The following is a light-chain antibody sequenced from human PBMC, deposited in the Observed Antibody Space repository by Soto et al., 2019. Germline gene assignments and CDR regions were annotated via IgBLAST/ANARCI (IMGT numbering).Light chain of an antibody. CDR1: SSDVGSYNL. CDR2: EGS. CDR3: CSYAGSNSAV. J-gene: IGLJ7*01. Sequence: QSVLTQPASVSGSPGQSITISCTGTSSDVGSYNLVSWYQQHPGKAPKLTIYEGSKRPSGVSNRFSGSKSGNTASLTISGLQAEDEADYYCCSYAGSNSAVFGGGTQLTVL. V-gene: IGLV2-23*01.